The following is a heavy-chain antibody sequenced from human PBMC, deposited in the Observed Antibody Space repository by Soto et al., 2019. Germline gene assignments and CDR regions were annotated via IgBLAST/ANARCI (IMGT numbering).Heavy chain of an antibody. J-gene: IGHJ4*02. CDR3: ARVRNSGYDIYFDY. Sequence: ASVKVSCKASGYTFTGYYMHWVRQAPGQGLEWMGWINPNSGGTNYAQKFQGWVTMTRDTSISTAYMELSRLRSDDTAVYYCARVRNSGYDIYFDYWGQGTLVTVS. V-gene: IGHV1-2*04. CDR2: INPNSGGT. D-gene: IGHD5-12*01. CDR1: GYTFTGYY.